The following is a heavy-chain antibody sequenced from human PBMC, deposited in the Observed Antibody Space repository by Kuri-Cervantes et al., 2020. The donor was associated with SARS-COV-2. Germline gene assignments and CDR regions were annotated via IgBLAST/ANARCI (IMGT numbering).Heavy chain of an antibody. CDR2: ISGSGGST. CDR3: ANPTGHYYYGMDV. CDR1: GFTFSSYA. Sequence: GEYLKISCAASGFTFSSYAMSWVRQAPGKGLEWVSAISGSGGSTYYADSVKGRFTISRDNSKNTLYLQMNSLRAEDTAVYYCANPTGHYYYGMDVWGQGPTVTVSS. V-gene: IGHV3-23*01. J-gene: IGHJ6*02.